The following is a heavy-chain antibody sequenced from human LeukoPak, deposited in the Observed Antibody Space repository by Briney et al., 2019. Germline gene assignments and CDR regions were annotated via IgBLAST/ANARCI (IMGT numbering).Heavy chain of an antibody. D-gene: IGHD2-21*01. V-gene: IGHV3-33*01. CDR1: GFTFSSYG. J-gene: IGHJ4*02. Sequence: GRSLRLSCAASGFTFSSYGMHWVRQAPGKGLEWVAVIWYDGSNKYYADSVKGRFTISRDNSKNTLYLQMNSLRAEDTAVYYCAARGDALDYWGQGTLVTVFS. CDR2: IWYDGSNK. CDR3: AARGDALDY.